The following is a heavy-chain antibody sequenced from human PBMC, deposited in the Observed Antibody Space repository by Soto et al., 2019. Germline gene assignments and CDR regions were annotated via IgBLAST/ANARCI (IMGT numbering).Heavy chain of an antibody. D-gene: IGHD3-9*01. J-gene: IGHJ4*02. CDR2: IYYSGST. CDR1: GGSISSGGYY. CDR3: AREESPGYYFDY. Sequence: SETLSLTCTVSGGSISSGGYYWSWIRQHPGKGLEWIGYIYYSGSTYYNPSLKSRVTISVDTSKNQFSLKLSSVTAADTAVYYCAREESPGYYFDYWGQGTLVTVSS. V-gene: IGHV4-31*03.